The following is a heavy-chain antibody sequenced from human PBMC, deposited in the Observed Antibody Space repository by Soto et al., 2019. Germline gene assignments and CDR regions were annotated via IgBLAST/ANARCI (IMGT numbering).Heavy chain of an antibody. J-gene: IGHJ4*02. CDR1: GYTFTGYY. Sequence: ASVKVSCEASGYTFTGYYMHWVRQTPGQGLEWMGWINPNSGGTNYAQKFQGRVTMTRDTSISTAYMELSRLRSDDTAVYYCARGPPITMIVVVTHDYWGQGTLVTVSS. D-gene: IGHD3-22*01. V-gene: IGHV1-2*02. CDR3: ARGPPITMIVVVTHDY. CDR2: INPNSGGT.